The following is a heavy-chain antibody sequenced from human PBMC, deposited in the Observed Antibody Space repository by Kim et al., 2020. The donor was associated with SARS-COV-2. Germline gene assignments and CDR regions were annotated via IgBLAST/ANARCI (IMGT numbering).Heavy chain of an antibody. D-gene: IGHD2-15*01. CDR3: ARVEGTVVVVADNWFDP. J-gene: IGHJ5*02. Sequence: LKSRVTISVDTSKNQFSLKLSSVTAADTAVYYCARVEGTVVVVADNWFDPWGQGTLVTVSS. V-gene: IGHV4-59*01.